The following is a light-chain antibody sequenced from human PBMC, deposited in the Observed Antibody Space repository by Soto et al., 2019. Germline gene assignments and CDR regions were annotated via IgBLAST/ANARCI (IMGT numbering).Light chain of an antibody. V-gene: IGLV2-14*01. CDR3: ASYASSSTVL. J-gene: IGLJ2*01. Sequence: QSALTQPASVSGSPGQSITISCTGTSSDIGGYNYVSWYRQYPGKAPQLVIFDVTDRPSGVSARFSGSKSGTTASLTISGLQAEDEADYYCASYASSSTVLFGGGTKLTVL. CDR2: DVT. CDR1: SSDIGGYNY.